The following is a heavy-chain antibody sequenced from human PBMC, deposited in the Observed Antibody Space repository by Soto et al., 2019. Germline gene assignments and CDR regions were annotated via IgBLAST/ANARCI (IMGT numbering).Heavy chain of an antibody. CDR1: GFTFSTYS. V-gene: IGHV3-21*01. J-gene: IGHJ6*02. Sequence: GGSLRLSCVGSGFTFSTYSIDWVRQAPGKGLEWVSSISSRSDIYYADSVRGRFTISRDNAKNSVSLQMNSLRAEDTAVYYCAREYTAWPLAYGLDVWGQGTTVTVSS. CDR2: ISSRSDI. D-gene: IGHD2-2*02. CDR3: AREYTAWPLAYGLDV.